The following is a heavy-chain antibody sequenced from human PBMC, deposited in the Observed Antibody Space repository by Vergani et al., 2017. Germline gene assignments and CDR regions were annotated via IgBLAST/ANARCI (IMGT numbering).Heavy chain of an antibody. J-gene: IGHJ6*03. D-gene: IGHD3-10*01. Sequence: EVQLLESGGGLVQPGGSLRLSCAASGFTFSSYAMSWVRQAPGKGLEWVSAISGSGGSTYYADSVKGRFTISRDNSKNTLYLQMNSLRAEDTAVYYCAKDLAIXLWFGTPYYYYMDVWGKGTTVTVSS. CDR2: ISGSGGST. V-gene: IGHV3-23*01. CDR3: AKDLAIXLWFGTPYYYYMDV. CDR1: GFTFSSYA.